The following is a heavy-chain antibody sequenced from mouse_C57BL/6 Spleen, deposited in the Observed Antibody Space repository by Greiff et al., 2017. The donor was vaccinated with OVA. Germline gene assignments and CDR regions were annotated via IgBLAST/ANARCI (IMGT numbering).Heavy chain of an antibody. J-gene: IGHJ4*01. CDR2: ISSGSSTI. CDR3: ASLYGSSPPDAMDY. Sequence: EVQLVESGGGLVKPGGSLKLSCAASGFTFSDYGMHWVRQAPEKGLEWVAYISSGSSTIYYADTVKGRFTISRDNAKNTLFLQMTSLRSEDTAMYYWASLYGSSPPDAMDYWGQGTSVTVSS. D-gene: IGHD1-1*01. V-gene: IGHV5-17*01. CDR1: GFTFSDYG.